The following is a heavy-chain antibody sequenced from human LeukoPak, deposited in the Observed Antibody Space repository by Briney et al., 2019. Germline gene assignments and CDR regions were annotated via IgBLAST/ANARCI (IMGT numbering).Heavy chain of an antibody. V-gene: IGHV4-59*01. Sequence: SETLSLTCTVSGGSISSYYWSWIRQPPGKGLEWIGYIYYSGSTNYNPSLKSRVTISVDTSKNQFSLKLSSVTAADTAVYYCASGHYDYVWGGYRESFFDYWGQGTLVTVSS. D-gene: IGHD3-16*02. CDR1: GGSISSYY. CDR3: ASGHYDYVWGGYRESFFDY. CDR2: IYYSGST. J-gene: IGHJ4*02.